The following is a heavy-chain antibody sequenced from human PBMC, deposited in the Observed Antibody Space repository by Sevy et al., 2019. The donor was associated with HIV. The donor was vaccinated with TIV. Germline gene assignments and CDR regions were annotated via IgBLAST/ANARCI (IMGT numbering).Heavy chain of an antibody. CDR3: AREGCSRPHDY. V-gene: IGHV3-23*01. CDR1: GFAFYEYS. CDR2: LSFGCGKI. Sequence: GGSLRLSCAASGFAFYEYSMSWIRQAPGKGLEWFATLSFGCGKINYADSVKGRFTISRDNSKNSFYLQMDNLRVEDTALYYCAREGCSRPHDYWGQGTRVTVSS. D-gene: IGHD1-26*01. J-gene: IGHJ4*02.